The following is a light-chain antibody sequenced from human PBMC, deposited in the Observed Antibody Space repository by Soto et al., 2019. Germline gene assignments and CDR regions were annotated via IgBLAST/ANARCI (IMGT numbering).Light chain of an antibody. J-gene: IGLJ1*01. CDR2: EVT. CDR3: SSYTSSSTYV. Sequence: QPALTQPASVSGSPGQSITISCTGTGSDVGGYDYVSWYQHHPGKAPKVMIYEVTNRPSGVSNRFSGSKSGNTASLTISGLLAEDEADYYCSSYTSSSTYVFGTGTKV. CDR1: GSDVGGYDY. V-gene: IGLV2-14*01.